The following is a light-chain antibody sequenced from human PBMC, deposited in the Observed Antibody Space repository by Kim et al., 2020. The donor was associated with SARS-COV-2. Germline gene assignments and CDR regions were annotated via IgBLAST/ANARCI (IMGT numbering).Light chain of an antibody. V-gene: IGKV3-20*01. CDR1: QSVSSSY. Sequence: EIVLTQSPGTLSLSPGERATLSCRASQSVSSSYLAWYQQKPGQAPMLLIYGASNRATGIPDRFSGSESGTDFTLTISRLEPEDFAVYYCQQYGSSPQTFGEGTKVDIK. J-gene: IGKJ1*01. CDR3: QQYGSSPQT. CDR2: GAS.